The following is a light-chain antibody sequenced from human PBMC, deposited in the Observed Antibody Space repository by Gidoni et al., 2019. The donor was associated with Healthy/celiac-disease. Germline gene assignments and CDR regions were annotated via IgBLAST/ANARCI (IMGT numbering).Light chain of an antibody. CDR3: QQCNSYPLYT. CDR1: QGISSA. CDR2: DAS. Sequence: AIQLTQSPSSLSASVEDRVTSTCRARQGISSALAWYQQKTGKAPKLLIYDASSLESGVPSRFSGSGSGTDFTLTISSLQPEDVVTYYCQQCNSYPLYTFGQGTKLEIK. V-gene: IGKV1-13*02. J-gene: IGKJ2*01.